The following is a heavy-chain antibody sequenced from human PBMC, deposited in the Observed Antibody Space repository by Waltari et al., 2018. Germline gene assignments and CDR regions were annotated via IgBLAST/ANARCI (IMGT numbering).Heavy chain of an antibody. CDR1: GYTFISFG. J-gene: IGHJ6*02. CDR2: IRGDNTNT. V-gene: IGHV1-18*01. D-gene: IGHD3-10*01. Sequence: QVQLVQSGAEVRKPGASVRVSCKASGYTFISFGISWVRQAPGQGLEWWGWIRGDNTNTPNEQKLQGRVALTTDTSTNTANMELRSLRSDDTAVYYCARGLRVFYYESGSSGYYYYGMDVWGQGTTVTVSS. CDR3: ARGLRVFYYESGSSGYYYYGMDV.